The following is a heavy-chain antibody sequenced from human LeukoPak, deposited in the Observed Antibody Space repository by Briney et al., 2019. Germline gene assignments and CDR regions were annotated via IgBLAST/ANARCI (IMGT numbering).Heavy chain of an antibody. CDR3: AKSNGYGLVGI. CDR1: GGSISTSNYY. V-gene: IGHV4-39*07. J-gene: IGHJ3*02. Sequence: PSETLSLTCTVSGGSISTSNYYWGWIRQPPGKGLEWIGNIFYSGSTYYSPSLKSRVTISLDTSRSQFSLKLTSVTAADTAVYYCAKSNGYGLVGIWGQGTMVTVSS. CDR2: IFYSGST. D-gene: IGHD3-10*01.